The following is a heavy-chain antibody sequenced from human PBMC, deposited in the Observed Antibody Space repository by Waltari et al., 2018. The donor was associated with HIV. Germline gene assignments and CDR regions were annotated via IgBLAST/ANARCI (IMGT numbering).Heavy chain of an antibody. J-gene: IGHJ4*02. CDR1: GFSFLKYS. CDR2: ISSGSSAR. D-gene: IGHD2-21*02. CDR3: ARDGDRRDFDY. V-gene: IGHV3-48*01. Sequence: EVQLVESGGGLVQPGGSLRLSCEASGFSFLKYSMHWVRQAPGKVLEGVSYISSGSSARYYADSLKGRFTISRDNAKNSLYLQMYSLRPEDTAVYYCARDGDRRDFDYWGQGTLVTVSS.